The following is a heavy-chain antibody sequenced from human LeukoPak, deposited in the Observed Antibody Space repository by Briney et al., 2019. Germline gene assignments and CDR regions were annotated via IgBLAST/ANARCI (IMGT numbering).Heavy chain of an antibody. CDR3: ASTVLWYGELWLGDI. CDR1: VYTFTVYY. V-gene: IGHV1-2*02. CDR2: ITPKSGGS. J-gene: IGHJ3*02. Sequence: SVRVSSTPSVYTFTVYYMHWGRHAPGQRGGRVGWITPKSGGSNYTQNFQGRATMTSDTSISTAYMELSRLRSDDTAVYYCASTVLWYGELWLGDIWGQGTMVTVSS. D-gene: IGHD3-10*01.